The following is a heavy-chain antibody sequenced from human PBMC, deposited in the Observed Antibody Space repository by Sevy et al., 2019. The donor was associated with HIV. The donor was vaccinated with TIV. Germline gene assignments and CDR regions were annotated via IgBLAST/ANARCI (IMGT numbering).Heavy chain of an antibody. CDR3: ARTTPYYYAVDV. D-gene: IGHD4-17*01. CDR2: IYYSGFT. J-gene: IGHJ6*02. CDR1: GDSISGYY. Sequence: SETLSLTCSVSGDSISGYYWSWIRQPPGKGLQWIGYIYYSGFTNYNPSLKSRVTISEDTSKNQLSLKVTSVTAADTAVHYCARTTPYYYAVDVWGQGTTVTVSS. V-gene: IGHV4-59*01.